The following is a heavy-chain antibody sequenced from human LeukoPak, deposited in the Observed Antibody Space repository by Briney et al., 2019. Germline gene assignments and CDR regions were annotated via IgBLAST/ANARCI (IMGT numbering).Heavy chain of an antibody. J-gene: IGHJ4*02. CDR2: IYHSGIT. D-gene: IGHD6-25*01. CDR1: VYSISSGYY. CDR3: ARQYTSGSGYYFDY. Sequence: SETLSLTCAVSVYSISSGYYWGWIRQPPGKGLEWIASIYHSGITYYNPSLKSRVTISVDTSKNHFSLKVSSVTAADSAVYYCARQYTSGSGYYFDYWGQGALVSVSS. V-gene: IGHV4-38-2*01.